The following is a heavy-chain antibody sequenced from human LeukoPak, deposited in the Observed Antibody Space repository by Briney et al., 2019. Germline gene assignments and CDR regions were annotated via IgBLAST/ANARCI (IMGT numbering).Heavy chain of an antibody. CDR3: AKDKGDFWSGHHY. Sequence: GGSLRLSCAASGFTFTSYAMNWVRQAPGKGLEWVSGISGSGGSTYYADSVKGRFSISRDNSKNTLYLQLNSLRVEDTAEYYCAKDKGDFWSGHHYWGQGTLVTVSS. V-gene: IGHV3-23*01. D-gene: IGHD3-3*01. CDR1: GFTFTSYA. J-gene: IGHJ4*02. CDR2: ISGSGGST.